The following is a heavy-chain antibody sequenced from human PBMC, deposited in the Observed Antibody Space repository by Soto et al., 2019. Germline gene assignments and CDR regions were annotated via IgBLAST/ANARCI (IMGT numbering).Heavy chain of an antibody. J-gene: IGHJ4*02. CDR3: AKGFYGGNSQVFDY. Sequence: GGSLRLSCAASGFTFSSYAMSWVRQAPGKGLEWVSAISNSGGGTHYADSVKGRFTISRDNSKNTMYLEMNSLRAEDAAVFYCAKGFYGGNSQVFDYWGQGTLVTVSS. D-gene: IGHD2-21*02. V-gene: IGHV3-23*01. CDR2: ISNSGGGT. CDR1: GFTFSSYA.